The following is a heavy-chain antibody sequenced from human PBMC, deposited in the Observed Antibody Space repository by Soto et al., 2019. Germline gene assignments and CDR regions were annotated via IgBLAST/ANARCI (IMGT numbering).Heavy chain of an antibody. V-gene: IGHV4-39*01. CDR2: IYYSGRT. D-gene: IGHD2-2*01. CDR1: GGSISSSSYY. J-gene: IGHJ4*02. CDR3: ARSFFPRAGWIGRGPDVPSSLRAGVNFDY. Sequence: SETLSLTCTVSGGSISSSSYYWGWIRQPPGKGLQWIGSIYYSGRTYYNPSLKSRVTISVDTSKNQFSLKLGSVTAADTSVYYCARSFFPRAGWIGRGPDVPSSLRAGVNFDYWGQGTLVTVSS.